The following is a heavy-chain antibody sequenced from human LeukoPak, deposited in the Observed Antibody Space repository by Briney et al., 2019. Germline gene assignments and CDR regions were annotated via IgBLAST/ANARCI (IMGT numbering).Heavy chain of an antibody. J-gene: IGHJ4*02. CDR3: ARGPSHSSSWYGLDD. Sequence: GGSLRLSCAASGFTFSTYWMHWVRQGPGKGLVWVSRINADGSTTTYADSVKGRFTISRDNAKNTLYLQMNSLGAEDTAIYYCARGPSHSSSWYGLDDWGQGALVTVFS. V-gene: IGHV3-74*01. D-gene: IGHD6-13*01. CDR2: INADGSTT. CDR1: GFTFSTYW.